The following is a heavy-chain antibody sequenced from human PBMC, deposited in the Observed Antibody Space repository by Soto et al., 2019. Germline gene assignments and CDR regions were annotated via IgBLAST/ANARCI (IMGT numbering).Heavy chain of an antibody. D-gene: IGHD7-27*01. CDR1: GGSFSGYY. CDR2: INHSGST. V-gene: IGHV4-34*01. CDR3: ARGELTGHTFDY. J-gene: IGHJ4*02. Sequence: SETLSLTCAVYGGSFSGYYWSWIRQPPGKGLEWIGEINHSGSTNYNPSLKSRVTISVDTSKNQFSLKLSSVTAADTAVYYCARGELTGHTFDYWGQGTLVTVSS.